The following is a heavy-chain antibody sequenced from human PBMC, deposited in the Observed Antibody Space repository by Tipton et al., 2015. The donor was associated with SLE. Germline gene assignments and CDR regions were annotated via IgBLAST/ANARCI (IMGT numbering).Heavy chain of an antibody. Sequence: GLVKPSETLSLTCTVSGGSVSSGSYYWSWIRQPPGKGLEWIGYIYYSGSTYYNPSLKSRVTISVDTSKNQFSLKLSAVTAADTAVYYCARAELYGDFDYWGQGTLVTVSS. J-gene: IGHJ4*02. CDR1: GGSVSSGSYY. CDR2: IYYSGST. V-gene: IGHV4-61*01. D-gene: IGHD4-17*01. CDR3: ARAELYGDFDY.